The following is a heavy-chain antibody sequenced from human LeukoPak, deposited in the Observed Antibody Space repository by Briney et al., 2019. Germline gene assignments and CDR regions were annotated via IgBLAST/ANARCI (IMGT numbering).Heavy chain of an antibody. CDR2: IAYDGGNQ. CDR1: GFIFRSYG. V-gene: IGHV3-30*18. D-gene: IGHD4-17*01. J-gene: IGHJ4*02. Sequence: GGSLRLSCAASGFIFRSYGMHWVRQAPGKGLEWVAVIAYDGGNQYYADFVKGRFTISRDNSKNTLYLQMNSLRAEDTAVYYCAKDLPYGDYYFDYWGQGTLVTVSS. CDR3: AKDLPYGDYYFDY.